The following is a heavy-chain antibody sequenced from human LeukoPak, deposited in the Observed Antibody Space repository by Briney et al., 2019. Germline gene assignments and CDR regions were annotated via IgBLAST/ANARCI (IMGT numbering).Heavy chain of an antibody. D-gene: IGHD2-15*01. CDR2: INPSGGST. CDR1: GYTFTSYY. J-gene: IGHJ6*03. CDR3: ARDPYCSGGSCRLHYYYYMDV. Sequence: ASVKVSCKASGYTFTSYYMHWVRQTPGQGLEWMGIINPSGGSTSYAQKFQGRVTMTRDMSTSTVYMELSSLRSEDTAVYYCARDPYCSGGSCRLHYYYYMDVWGKGTTVTVSS. V-gene: IGHV1-46*01.